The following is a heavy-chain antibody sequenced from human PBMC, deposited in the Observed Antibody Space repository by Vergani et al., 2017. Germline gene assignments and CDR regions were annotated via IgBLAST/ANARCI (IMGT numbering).Heavy chain of an antibody. CDR2: IRYDGSNK. V-gene: IGHV3-30*02. CDR3: AKSAFWFGELMFSRGPDS. D-gene: IGHD3-10*01. Sequence: QVQLVESGGGVVQPGGSLRLSCAASGFTFSSYGMHWVRQAPGKGLEWVAFIRYDGSNKYYADSVKGRFTISRVNSKNTLYLQRNSRRAEDSAVYYCAKSAFWFGELMFSRGPDSWGQGTLVTFSS. CDR1: GFTFSSYG. J-gene: IGHJ5*01.